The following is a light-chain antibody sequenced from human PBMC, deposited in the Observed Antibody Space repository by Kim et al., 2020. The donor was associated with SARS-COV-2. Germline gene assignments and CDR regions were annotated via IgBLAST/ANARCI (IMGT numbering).Light chain of an antibody. CDR1: RSDVGGFNY. J-gene: IGLJ1*01. V-gene: IGLV2-14*03. CDR2: DVV. Sequence: GQSITISCTGTRSDVGGFNYVSWYQQHPGTAPKLIIYDVVERPSGISDRFSGSKSGNTASLTISGLQADDEAEYYCNSHTSSATFVFGGGTKVTVL. CDR3: NSHTSSATFV.